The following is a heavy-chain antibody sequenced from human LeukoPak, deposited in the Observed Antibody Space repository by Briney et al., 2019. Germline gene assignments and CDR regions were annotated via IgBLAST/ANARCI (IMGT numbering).Heavy chain of an antibody. CDR3: ARGVVPAASHRFDP. CDR1: GGTFSSYA. CDR2: IIPILGIA. J-gene: IGHJ5*02. Sequence: VKVSCKASGGTFSSYAISWVRQAPGQGLEWMGRIIPILGIANYAQKFQGRVTITADKSTSTAYMELSSLRSEDTAVYYCARGVVPAASHRFDPWGQGTLVTVSS. V-gene: IGHV1-69*04. D-gene: IGHD2-2*01.